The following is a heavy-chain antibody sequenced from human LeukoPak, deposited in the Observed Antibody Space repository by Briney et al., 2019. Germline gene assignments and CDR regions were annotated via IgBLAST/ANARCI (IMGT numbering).Heavy chain of an antibody. V-gene: IGHV5-51*01. J-gene: IGHJ6*03. CDR3: ARHSVSYEYRRYYYYMDV. CDR2: IYPGDSDT. CDR1: GYSFTSYW. Sequence: GESLKISCKGSGYSFTSYWIGWVRQLPGKGLEWMGIIYPGDSDTRYSPSFQGQVTISADKSISTAYLQWSSLKASDTAMYYCARHSVSYEYRRYYYYMDVWGKGTTVTVSS. D-gene: IGHD1-26*01.